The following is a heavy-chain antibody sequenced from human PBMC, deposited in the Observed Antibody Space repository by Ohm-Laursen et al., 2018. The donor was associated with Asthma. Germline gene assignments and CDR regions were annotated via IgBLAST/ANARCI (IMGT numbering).Heavy chain of an antibody. CDR3: ARGRGISTSFVFDY. Sequence: SSVKVSCKASGYTFTNYVVHWVRQAPGHRLEWMGWINTGTGNTQYSQKFQGRVTITRDTSASTAYMELSSLRSEDTAVYYCARGRGISTSFVFDYWGQGTPVPVSS. D-gene: IGHD2-2*01. V-gene: IGHV1-3*04. J-gene: IGHJ4*02. CDR2: INTGTGNT. CDR1: GYTFTNYV.